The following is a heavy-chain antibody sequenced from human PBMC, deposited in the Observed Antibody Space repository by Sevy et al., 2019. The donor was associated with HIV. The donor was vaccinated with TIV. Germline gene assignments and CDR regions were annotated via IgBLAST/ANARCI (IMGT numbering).Heavy chain of an antibody. CDR2: IYYNGHI. J-gene: IGHJ4*02. CDR1: GGSITSLY. Sequence: SETLSLTCTVSGGSITSLYWNWIRQPPGKGLEWIANIYYNGHINYNPSLKSRVTLSLDTSTNQFPLRLSSVTAADTAMYYCAGENAWGRGYSWGQGTLVTVSS. CDR3: AGENAWGRGYS. D-gene: IGHD1-26*01. V-gene: IGHV4-59*08.